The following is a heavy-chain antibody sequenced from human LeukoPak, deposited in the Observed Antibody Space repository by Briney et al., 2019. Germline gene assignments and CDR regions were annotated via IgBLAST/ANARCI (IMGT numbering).Heavy chain of an antibody. Sequence: ASVKVSCKASGYTFTGYYMHWVRQAPGQGLEWMGWINPNSGGTNYAQKFQGRVTMTRDTSISTAYMELSRLRSDDTAVYYCARDSEGFWSGYYIGFAFDIWGQGTMVTVSS. CDR2: INPNSGGT. CDR1: GYTFTGYY. CDR3: ARDSEGFWSGYYIGFAFDI. J-gene: IGHJ3*02. D-gene: IGHD3-3*01. V-gene: IGHV1-2*02.